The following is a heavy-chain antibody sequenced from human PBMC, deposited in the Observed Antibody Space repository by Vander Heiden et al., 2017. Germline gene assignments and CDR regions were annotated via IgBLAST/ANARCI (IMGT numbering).Heavy chain of an antibody. CDR1: GFTFSSYS. V-gene: IGHV3-21*01. D-gene: IGHD3-22*01. J-gene: IGHJ4*02. Sequence: EVQLVESGGGLVKPGGSLRLSCAASGFTFSSYSMKWVRQAPGKGLEWVSSISSSSSYIYYADSVKGRFTISRDNAKNSLYLQMNSLRAEDTAVYYCARDRDGFKYYYDSSGYYSHWGQGTLVTVSS. CDR3: ARDRDGFKYYYDSSGYYSH. CDR2: ISSSSSYI.